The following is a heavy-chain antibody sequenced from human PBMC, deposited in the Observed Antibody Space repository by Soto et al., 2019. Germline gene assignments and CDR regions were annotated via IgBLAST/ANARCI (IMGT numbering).Heavy chain of an antibody. CDR2: IIPIFGTA. CDR3: ARENYGSRSYWDYYYYGMDV. D-gene: IGHD3-10*01. J-gene: IGHJ6*02. V-gene: IGHV1-69*13. CDR1: GGTFSSYA. Sequence: GASVKVSCKASGGTFSSYAISWVRQAPGQGLEWMGGIIPIFGTANYAQKFQGRVTITADESTSTAYMELSSLRSEDTAVYYCARENYGSRSYWDYYYYGMDVWGQGNTVTVSS.